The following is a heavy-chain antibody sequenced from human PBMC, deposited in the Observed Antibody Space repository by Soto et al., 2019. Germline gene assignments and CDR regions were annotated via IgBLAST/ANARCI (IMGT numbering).Heavy chain of an antibody. CDR1: GFTFSSYG. J-gene: IGHJ6*02. V-gene: IGHV3-33*01. Sequence: QVQLVESGGGVVQPGRSLRLSCAASGFTFSSYGMHWVRQAPGKGLEWVAVIWYDGSNKYYADSVKGRFTISRDNSKNTLYLQMSSLRAEDTAVYYWARGVYYYYYCMDVWGQGTTVTVSS. CDR3: ARGVYYYYYCMDV. CDR2: IWYDGSNK.